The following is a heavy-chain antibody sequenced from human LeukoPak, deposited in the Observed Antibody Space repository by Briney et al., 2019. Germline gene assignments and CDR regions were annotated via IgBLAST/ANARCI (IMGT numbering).Heavy chain of an antibody. CDR2: ISGSGGST. CDR3: GREYASSGYCDS. J-gene: IGHJ4*02. Sequence: PWGSLRLSCAASGFPFDDYGMTLVRQAPGEGLEVVSDISGSGGSTYYADSVKGRFTISRDNSKNTLYLQMNSLRAEDTAVYYCGREYASSGYCDSWGQGTLVTVSS. CDR1: GFPFDDYG. D-gene: IGHD3-22*01. V-gene: IGHV3-23*01.